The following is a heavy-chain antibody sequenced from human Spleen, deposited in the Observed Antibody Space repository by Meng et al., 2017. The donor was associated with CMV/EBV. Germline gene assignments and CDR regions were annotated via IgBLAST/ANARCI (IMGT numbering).Heavy chain of an antibody. J-gene: IGHJ4*02. CDR1: YSFNNYD. V-gene: IGHV1-8*03. D-gene: IGHD3-10*01. CDR2: VNPNSGNT. CDR3: ARGLYYGSGSYWADVDY. Sequence: YSFNNYDINWVRQATGQGLEWMGWVNPNSGNTGYAQKFQGRVTITRNTSIRTAYMELSSLRSEDTAIYYCARGLYYGSGSYWADVDYWGQGTLVTVSS.